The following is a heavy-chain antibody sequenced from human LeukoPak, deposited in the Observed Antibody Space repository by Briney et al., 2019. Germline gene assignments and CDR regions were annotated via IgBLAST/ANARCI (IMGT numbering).Heavy chain of an antibody. J-gene: IGHJ4*02. Sequence: GGSLRLSCAASGFTFSSYAMNGVRQAPGKGLEGVSFMWTKDTAIYYADSAKGRFTISRENAKNALNLQMNSLRAEDTAVYYCARISYCSSTSCYKSFDYWGQGTLVTVSS. CDR3: ARISYCSSTSCYKSFDY. D-gene: IGHD2-2*02. CDR2: MWTKDTAI. CDR1: GFTFSSYA. V-gene: IGHV3-48*04.